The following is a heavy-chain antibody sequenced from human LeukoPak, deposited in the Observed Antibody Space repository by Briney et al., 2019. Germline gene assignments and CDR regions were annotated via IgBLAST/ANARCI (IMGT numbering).Heavy chain of an antibody. Sequence: GESLKISCKGSGYSFTSYWIGWVRQMPGKGLEWMGIIYPGDSDTRYSPSFQGQVTISADKSISTAYLQWSSLKASDTAMYYCARLLVRDVVITSCYGFDYWGQGTLVTVSS. V-gene: IGHV5-51*01. CDR3: ARLLVRDVVITSCYGFDY. CDR1: GYSFTSYW. D-gene: IGHD2-2*01. CDR2: IYPGDSDT. J-gene: IGHJ4*02.